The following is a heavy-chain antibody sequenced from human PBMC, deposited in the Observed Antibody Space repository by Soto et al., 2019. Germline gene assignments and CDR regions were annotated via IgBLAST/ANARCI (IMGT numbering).Heavy chain of an antibody. CDR3: ARDPLWGTAMVLWYFDL. J-gene: IGHJ2*01. V-gene: IGHV3-30*04. D-gene: IGHD5-18*01. Sequence: GGSLRLSYAASGFTFSDYAMHWVRQAPGKGLEWVAVVSHDGRNTHYADSVKGRFTISRDNSKNTLYLQMNSLRAEDTAVYYCARDPLWGTAMVLWYFDLWGRGTLVTVSS. CDR2: VSHDGRNT. CDR1: GFTFSDYA.